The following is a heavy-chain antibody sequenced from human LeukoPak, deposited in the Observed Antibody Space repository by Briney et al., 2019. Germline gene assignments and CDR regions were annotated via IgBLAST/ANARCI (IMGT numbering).Heavy chain of an antibody. CDR3: ARGPFGYFDWLLSHDAFDI. V-gene: IGHV4-38-2*02. D-gene: IGHD3-9*01. J-gene: IGHJ3*02. CDR2: INHSGST. Sequence: SETLSLTCTVSGYSISSGYYWSWIRQPPGKGLEWIGEINHSGSTNYNPSLKSRVTISVDTSKNQFSLKLSSVTAADTAVYYCARGPFGYFDWLLSHDAFDIWGQGTMVTVSS. CDR1: GYSISSGYY.